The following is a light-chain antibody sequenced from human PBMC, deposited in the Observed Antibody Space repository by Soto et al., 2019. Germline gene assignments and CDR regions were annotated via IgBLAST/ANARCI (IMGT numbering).Light chain of an antibody. Sequence: EIVLTQSPATLSLSPGERATLSCRASQSVSYFLAWYQQKPGQAPRLLIYDASNRAPGIPARFNGSGSGTDFTLTISSLEPEDFTVYYCQLRSSWPPSITFGQGTRLEI. CDR3: QLRSSWPPSIT. J-gene: IGKJ5*01. CDR2: DAS. CDR1: QSVSYF. V-gene: IGKV3-11*01.